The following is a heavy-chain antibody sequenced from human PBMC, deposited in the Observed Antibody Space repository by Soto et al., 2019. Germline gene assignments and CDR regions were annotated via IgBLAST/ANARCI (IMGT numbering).Heavy chain of an antibody. V-gene: IGHV3-33*06. CDR1: GFTFSSYG. CDR2: IWGSGSDE. Sequence: PGGSLRLSCAASGFTFSSYGMHWVRQGPGKGLEWVAVIWGSGSDEFYADSVKGRFTISRDNYKNTLYLQMNSLRAEDTAVFYCAKERSSGWSFDYWGQGTLVTVSS. J-gene: IGHJ4*02. D-gene: IGHD6-19*01. CDR3: AKERSSGWSFDY.